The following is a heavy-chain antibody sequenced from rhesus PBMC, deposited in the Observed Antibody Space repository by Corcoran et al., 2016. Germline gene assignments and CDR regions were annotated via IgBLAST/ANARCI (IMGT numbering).Heavy chain of an antibody. CDR1: GFTFSSYG. Sequence: EVQLVETGGGLVQPGGSLKLSCAASGFTFSSYGMSWVRQAPGKGLDWVSPINSVGGNTYYAASVKCRFTIYRDNSNNTLSLKMNSLRAEDTAVYYCAKALPTYYNFWTGPFDFWCQGLRVTVSS. CDR2: INSVGGNT. D-gene: IGHD3-3*01. V-gene: IGHV3S5*01. CDR3: AKALPTYYNFWTGPFDF. J-gene: IGHJ3*01.